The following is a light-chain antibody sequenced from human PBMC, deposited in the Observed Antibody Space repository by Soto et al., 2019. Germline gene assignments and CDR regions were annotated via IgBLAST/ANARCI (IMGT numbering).Light chain of an antibody. CDR1: SSDIGSYNS. CDR2: DVS. V-gene: IGLV2-14*03. J-gene: IGLJ1*01. Sequence: QSALTQPASVSGSPGQSVTISCTGTSSDIGSYNSVCWHQQHPGRAPKLMIYDVSSRASGIPDRFPASKSGNTASLTISGLQAGDEADYFCSSYTSSSTYGFGTGTKLTVL. CDR3: SSYTSSSTYG.